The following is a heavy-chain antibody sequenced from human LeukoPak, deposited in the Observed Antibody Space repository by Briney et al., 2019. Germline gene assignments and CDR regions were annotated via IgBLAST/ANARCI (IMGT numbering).Heavy chain of an antibody. Sequence: GGSLRLSCAASGFTVSRNYMNWVRQAPGKGLEWVSVIYSGGSTYYADSVKGRFTISRDNSKNTLYLQMNSLRAEDTAVYYCAAREAYGRPFDYWGQGTPVTVSS. V-gene: IGHV3-53*01. CDR1: GFTVSRNY. CDR2: IYSGGST. D-gene: IGHD3-10*01. CDR3: AAREAYGRPFDY. J-gene: IGHJ4*02.